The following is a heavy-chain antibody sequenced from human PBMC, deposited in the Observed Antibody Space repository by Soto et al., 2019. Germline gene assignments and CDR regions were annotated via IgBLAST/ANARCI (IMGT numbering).Heavy chain of an antibody. V-gene: IGHV4-34*01. D-gene: IGHD3-22*01. CDR3: ARLNYDSSGYYYGFDY. Sequence: PSETLSLTCAVYGGSFSGYYWSWIRQPPGKGLEWIGEINHSGSTNYNPSLKSRVTISVDTSKNQFSLKLSSVTAADTAVYYCARLNYDSSGYYYGFDYWGQGTLVTVS. J-gene: IGHJ4*02. CDR1: GGSFSGYY. CDR2: INHSGST.